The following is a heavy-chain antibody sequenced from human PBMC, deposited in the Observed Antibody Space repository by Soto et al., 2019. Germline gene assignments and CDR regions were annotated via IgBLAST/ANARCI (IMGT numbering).Heavy chain of an antibody. J-gene: IGHJ4*02. CDR2: IYYSGSA. D-gene: IGHD2-15*01. CDR3: ARAGAATLSDF. Sequence: LSLTFTVSGGSISSSSYYWGWIRQPPGKGLEWIGSIYYSGSANYNPSLKSRVTISVDTSKNQFSLKLSSVTAADTAVYYCARAGAATLSDFWGQGTLVTVSS. CDR1: GGSISSSSYY. V-gene: IGHV4-39*07.